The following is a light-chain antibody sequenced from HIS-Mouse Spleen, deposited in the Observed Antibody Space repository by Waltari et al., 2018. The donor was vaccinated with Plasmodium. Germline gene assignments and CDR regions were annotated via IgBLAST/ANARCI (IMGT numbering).Light chain of an antibody. V-gene: IGKV1-33*01. Sequence: DIQMTQSPSSLYAPVGDRVTIPSHAIQDISNYVNWYQQKPGKAPKLLIYDASNLETGVPSRFSGSGSGTDFTFTISSLQPEDIATYYCQQYDNLPPYTFGQGTKLEIK. CDR3: QQYDNLPPYT. CDR1: QDISNY. J-gene: IGKJ2*01. CDR2: DAS.